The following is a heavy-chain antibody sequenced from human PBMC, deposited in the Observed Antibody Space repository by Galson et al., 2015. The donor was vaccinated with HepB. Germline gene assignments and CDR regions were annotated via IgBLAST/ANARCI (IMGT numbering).Heavy chain of an antibody. D-gene: IGHD4-23*01. Sequence: SLRLSCAASGFTFSSYAMHWVRQAPGKGLEWVAVISYDGSNKYYADSVKGRFTISRDNSKNTLYLQMNSLRAEDTAVYYCARGTTVVTPNFDYWGQGTLVTVSS. CDR3: ARGTTVVTPNFDY. CDR1: GFTFSSYA. J-gene: IGHJ4*02. V-gene: IGHV3-30-3*01. CDR2: ISYDGSNK.